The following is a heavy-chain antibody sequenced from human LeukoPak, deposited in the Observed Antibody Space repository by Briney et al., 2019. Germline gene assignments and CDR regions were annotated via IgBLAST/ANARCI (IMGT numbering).Heavy chain of an antibody. CDR2: ISNSGGST. Sequence: GGSLRLSCAASGFTFSSYAMSWVHQAPGKGLKWVSAISNSGGSTYYADSVKGRFTISRDNSKNTLYLQMNSLRAEDTAVYYCAKHDRGSGSPYYFDYWGQGTLVTVSS. CDR3: AKHDRGSGSPYYFDY. D-gene: IGHD3-10*01. V-gene: IGHV3-23*01. CDR1: GFTFSSYA. J-gene: IGHJ4*02.